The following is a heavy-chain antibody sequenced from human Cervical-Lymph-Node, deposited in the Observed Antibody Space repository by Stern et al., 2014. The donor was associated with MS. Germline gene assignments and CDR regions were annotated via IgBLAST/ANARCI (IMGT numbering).Heavy chain of an antibody. Sequence: QVQLVQSGAEVKKPGASVKVSCKASGYTFTSYDINWVRQGPGQGLEWMGWMNPYSGNAVYAQKFQGRVTMTRDTSTSTAYLELTSLRSEDTAVFYCARGRERLSLDYWGQGTLVTVSS. CDR2: MNPYSGNA. D-gene: IGHD1-26*01. J-gene: IGHJ4*02. V-gene: IGHV1-8*01. CDR1: GYTFTSYD. CDR3: ARGRERLSLDY.